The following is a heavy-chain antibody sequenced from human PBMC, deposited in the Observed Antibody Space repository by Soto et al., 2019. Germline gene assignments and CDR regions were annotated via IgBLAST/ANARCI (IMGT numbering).Heavy chain of an antibody. CDR3: ARAAAGTDVDAFDI. V-gene: IGHV4-59*01. CDR1: GGSISSYY. D-gene: IGHD6-13*01. J-gene: IGHJ3*02. Sequence: SETLSLTCTVSGGSISSYYWSWIRQPPGKGLEWIGYIYYSGSTNYNPSLKSRVTISVDTSKNQFSLKLSSVTAADTAVYYCARAAAGTDVDAFDIWGQGTMVTVSS. CDR2: IYYSGST.